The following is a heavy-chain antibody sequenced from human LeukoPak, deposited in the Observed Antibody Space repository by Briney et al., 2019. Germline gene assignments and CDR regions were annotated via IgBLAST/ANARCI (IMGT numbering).Heavy chain of an antibody. Sequence: PGGSLRLSCAASGFTFSSYGMHWVRQAPGKGLEWVAIISNDGSNKYCADSVKGRFTISRDNSKNTLYLQMNSLRAEDTAVYYCAKTTAGYSSGWVDYWGQGTLVTASS. CDR1: GFTFSSYG. D-gene: IGHD6-19*01. J-gene: IGHJ4*02. V-gene: IGHV3-30*18. CDR2: ISNDGSNK. CDR3: AKTTAGYSSGWVDY.